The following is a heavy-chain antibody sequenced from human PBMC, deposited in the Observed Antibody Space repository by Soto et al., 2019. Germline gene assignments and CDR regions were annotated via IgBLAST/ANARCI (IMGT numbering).Heavy chain of an antibody. D-gene: IGHD1-26*01. Sequence: SETLSLTCTVSGGSISSGSYHWSWIRQHPGKGLEWIGNIYYSGSSYYNPSLKSRATISIDTSKDQFSLRLGSVTAADTAVYYCARVEGSSYYYRHDCWGRGTMVTVYS. V-gene: IGHV4-31*03. CDR2: IYYSGSS. CDR3: ARVEGSSYYYRHDC. CDR1: GGSISSGSYH. J-gene: IGHJ4*02.